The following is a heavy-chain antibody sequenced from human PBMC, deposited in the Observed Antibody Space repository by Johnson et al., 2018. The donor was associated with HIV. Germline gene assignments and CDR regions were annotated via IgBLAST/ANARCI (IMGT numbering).Heavy chain of an antibody. D-gene: IGHD3-10*01. CDR1: GFTFSSYW. CDR3: ARAVTPFGDWEAFDI. J-gene: IGHJ3*02. CDR2: IKQDGSEK. Sequence: VQLVESGGGLVQPGGSLRLSCAASGFTFSSYWMSWVRQAPGKGLEWVANIKQDGSEKYYADSVKGRFTISRDNSKNTLYLQRNSLRAEDTAVYYCARAVTPFGDWEAFDIWGQGTMVTVSS. V-gene: IGHV3-7*01.